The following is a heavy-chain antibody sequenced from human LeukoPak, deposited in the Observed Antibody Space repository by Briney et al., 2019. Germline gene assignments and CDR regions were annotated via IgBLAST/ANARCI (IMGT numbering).Heavy chain of an antibody. J-gene: IGHJ4*02. CDR2: IYYSGST. D-gene: IGHD4-17*01. Sequence: SETLSLTCTVSGGSISSSSYYWGWIRQPPGKGLEWIGSIYYSGSTYYNPSLKSRVTISEDTSKNQFSLKLSSVTAADTALYYCARDVRDYGDYIMDYWGQGTLVTVSS. V-gene: IGHV4-39*07. CDR3: ARDVRDYGDYIMDY. CDR1: GGSISSSSYY.